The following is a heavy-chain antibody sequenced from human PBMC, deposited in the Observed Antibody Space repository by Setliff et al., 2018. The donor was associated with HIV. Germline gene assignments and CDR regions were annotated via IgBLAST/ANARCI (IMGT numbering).Heavy chain of an antibody. CDR2: IYTSGST. V-gene: IGHV4-4*07. Sequence: ASETLSLTCDVSGFSISSRYYWSRIRQPAGKGLEWIGRIYTSGSTNYNPSLKSRVTMSVDTSKNQFSLKLSSVTAADTAVYYCARMGYYYDSSGPTSDYWGQGTLVTVSS. D-gene: IGHD3-22*01. CDR3: ARMGYYYDSSGPTSDY. CDR1: GFSISSRYY. J-gene: IGHJ4*02.